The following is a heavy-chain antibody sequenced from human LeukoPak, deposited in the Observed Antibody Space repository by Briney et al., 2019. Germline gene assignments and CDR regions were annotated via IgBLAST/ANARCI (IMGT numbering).Heavy chain of an antibody. CDR3: AGPARSRYSYGYYAFDI. D-gene: IGHD5-18*01. J-gene: IGHJ3*02. CDR1: GYTFTPYY. V-gene: IGHV1-2*02. CDR2: INPNSGGT. Sequence: ALLKVSCKASGYTFTPYYMHCVRQAPGQGLKWMGWINPNSGGTNYAQNSQSRVTMTRDTSISTAYMELSRLRSDDTAVYYCAGPARSRYSYGYYAFDIWGKGTMVTVSS.